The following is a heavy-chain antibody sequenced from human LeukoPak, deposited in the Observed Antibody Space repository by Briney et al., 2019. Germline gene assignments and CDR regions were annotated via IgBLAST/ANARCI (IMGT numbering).Heavy chain of an antibody. CDR2: IYSDNT. Sequence: GGSLRLSCTVSGFTVSSNSMSWVRQAPGKGLEWVSFIYSDNTHYSDSVKGRFTISRDNSKNALYLQMNSLRAEDTAVYYCARGQVVRGVTDYWGQGTLVTVSS. V-gene: IGHV3-66*03. D-gene: IGHD3-10*01. CDR1: GFTVSSNS. J-gene: IGHJ4*02. CDR3: ARGQVVRGVTDY.